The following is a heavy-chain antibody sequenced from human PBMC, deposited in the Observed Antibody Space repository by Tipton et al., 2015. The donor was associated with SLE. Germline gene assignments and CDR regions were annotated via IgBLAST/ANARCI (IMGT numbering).Heavy chain of an antibody. V-gene: IGHV4-39*01. J-gene: IGHJ6*02. D-gene: IGHD3-3*01. Sequence: TLSLTCTVSGGSITSSSDYWGWIRQPPGKGLEWIGTIYYTGSTNSSPSLRSRLTMSIDTSKNQFSLKLSSVTAADTAVCYCASGDVELFAHHGMDVWGQGTTVTVSS. CDR1: GGSITSSSDY. CDR2: IYYTGST. CDR3: ASGDVELFAHHGMDV.